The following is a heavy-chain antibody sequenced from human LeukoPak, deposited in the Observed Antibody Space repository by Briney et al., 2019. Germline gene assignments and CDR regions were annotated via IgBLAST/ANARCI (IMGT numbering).Heavy chain of an antibody. D-gene: IGHD2/OR15-2a*01. Sequence: PSETLSLTCTASGGSINNGGYYWSWIRQHPGKGLEWIGYIYYSGSSYYNPSLRSRVTISVDTSKNHFSLKLSSVTAADTAVYYCARGARTGAVLLGDWYFDLWGRGTLVTVSS. CDR2: IYYSGSS. J-gene: IGHJ2*01. CDR3: ARGARTGAVLLGDWYFDL. CDR1: GGSINNGGYY. V-gene: IGHV4-31*03.